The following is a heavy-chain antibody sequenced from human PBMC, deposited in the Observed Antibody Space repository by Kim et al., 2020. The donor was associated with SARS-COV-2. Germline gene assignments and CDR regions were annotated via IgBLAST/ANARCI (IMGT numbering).Heavy chain of an antibody. V-gene: IGHV3-43*01. Sequence: SVKGRFTISRDNSKNSLYLQMNSLRTEDTALYYCAKVSVVVVAAHPHFAYWGRGTLVTVSS. J-gene: IGHJ4*02. CDR3: AKVSVVVVAAHPHFAY. D-gene: IGHD2-15*01.